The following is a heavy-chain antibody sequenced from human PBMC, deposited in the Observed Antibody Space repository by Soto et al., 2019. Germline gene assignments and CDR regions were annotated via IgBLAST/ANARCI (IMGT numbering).Heavy chain of an antibody. Sequence: SVKVSCKASGGTFSSYAISWVRQAPGQGLEWMGGIIPIFGTANYAQKFQGRVTITADKSTSTAYMELSSLRSEDTAVYYCARVVAVAGTGAFDIWGEVTMVTV. J-gene: IGHJ3*02. V-gene: IGHV1-69*06. CDR1: GGTFSSYA. CDR2: IIPIFGTA. CDR3: ARVVAVAGTGAFDI. D-gene: IGHD6-19*01.